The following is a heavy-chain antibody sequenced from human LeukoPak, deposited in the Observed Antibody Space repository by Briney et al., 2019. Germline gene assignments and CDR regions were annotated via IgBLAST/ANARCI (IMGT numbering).Heavy chain of an antibody. CDR3: AKDRVGSSWSYYYYMDV. Sequence: GGSLRLSCAASGFTFSSYGMHWVRQAPGKGLEWVAFIRCDGSNKYYADSVKGRFTISRDNSKNTLYLQMNSLRAEDTAVYYCAKDRVGSSWSYYYYMDVWGKGTTVTVSS. V-gene: IGHV3-30*02. D-gene: IGHD6-13*01. CDR2: IRCDGSNK. CDR1: GFTFSSYG. J-gene: IGHJ6*03.